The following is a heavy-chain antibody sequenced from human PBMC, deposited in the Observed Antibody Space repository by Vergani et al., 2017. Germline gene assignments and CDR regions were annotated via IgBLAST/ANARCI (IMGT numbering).Heavy chain of an antibody. J-gene: IGHJ3*02. CDR1: GMSISNNNYY. CDR3: ARHLRQLSRDDVFDI. V-gene: IGHV4-39*01. CDR2: IYDSRNN. D-gene: IGHD6-6*01. Sequence: QLQLQESGPRLVKPSETLSLTCSISGMSISNNNYYWGWIRQPPGKGREWIGSIYDSRNNNSRPSLKSRVSISVDTSKNQFSLHLTSVTAADTAVYYCARHLRQLSRDDVFDIWGHGTLVTVSS.